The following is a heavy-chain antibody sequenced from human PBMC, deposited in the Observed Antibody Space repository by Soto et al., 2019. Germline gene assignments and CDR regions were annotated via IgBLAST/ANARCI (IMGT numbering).Heavy chain of an antibody. CDR2: IYYSGST. Sequence: SETLSLTCTVSGGSISSSSYYWGWIRQPPGKGLEWIGSIYYSGSTYYNPSLKSRVTISVDTSKNQFSLKLSSVTAADTAVYYCARRGSSSCYDYWGQGTLVTVSS. J-gene: IGHJ4*02. D-gene: IGHD6-13*01. CDR3: ARRGSSSCYDY. CDR1: GGSISSSSYY. V-gene: IGHV4-39*01.